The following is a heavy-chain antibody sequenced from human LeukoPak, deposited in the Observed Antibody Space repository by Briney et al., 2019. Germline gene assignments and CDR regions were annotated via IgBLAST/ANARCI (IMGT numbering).Heavy chain of an antibody. D-gene: IGHD2-2*01. CDR2: IWYDGSNE. CDR3: ARGGRYCSSSSRHLGDY. V-gene: IGHV3-33*01. Sequence: GGSLRLSCAASGFTFSSYGMHWVRQAPGKGLEWVAVIWYDGSNEYYADSVKGRFTISRDNSKNTLYLQMNSLRAEDTAVYYCARGGRYCSSSSRHLGDYWGQGTLVTVSS. J-gene: IGHJ4*02. CDR1: GFTFSSYG.